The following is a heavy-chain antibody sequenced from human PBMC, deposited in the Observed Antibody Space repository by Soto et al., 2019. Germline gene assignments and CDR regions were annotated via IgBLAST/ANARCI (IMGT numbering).Heavy chain of an antibody. V-gene: IGHV1-46*03. CDR3: ARAFDGSGSYYSFDY. CDR1: GYTFTSYY. D-gene: IGHD3-10*01. J-gene: IGHJ4*02. Sequence: ASVKVSCKASGYTFTSYYMHWVRQAPGQGLEWMGIINPSGGSTSYAQKFQGRVTMTRDTSTSTVYMELSSLISEDTAVYYCARAFDGSGSYYSFDYWGQGTLVTVSS. CDR2: INPSGGST.